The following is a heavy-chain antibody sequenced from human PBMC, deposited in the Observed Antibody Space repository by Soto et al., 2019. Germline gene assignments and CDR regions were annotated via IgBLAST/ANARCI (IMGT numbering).Heavy chain of an antibody. Sequence: ASVKVSCKASGYTFTSYGISWVRHAPGQGLEWMGWISAYNGNTNYAQKLQGRVTMTTDTSTSTAYMELRSLRSDDTAVYYCARGTEGYDSSGYYYGLDPWGQGTLVTVSS. V-gene: IGHV1-18*01. J-gene: IGHJ5*02. CDR3: ARGTEGYDSSGYYYGLDP. CDR1: GYTFTSYG. D-gene: IGHD3-22*01. CDR2: ISAYNGNT.